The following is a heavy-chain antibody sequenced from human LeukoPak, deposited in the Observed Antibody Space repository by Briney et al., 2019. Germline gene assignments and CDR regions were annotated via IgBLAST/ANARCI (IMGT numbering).Heavy chain of an antibody. CDR1: GFTFSSYW. CDR2: IRYDGSNK. V-gene: IGHV3-30*02. D-gene: IGHD2-2*01. J-gene: IGHJ4*02. Sequence: GGSLRLSCAASGFTFSSYWMSWVRQAPGKGLEWVAFIRYDGSNKYYADSVKGRFTISRDNSKNTLYLQMNSLRAEDTAVYYCAVVPAANYWGQGTLVTVSS. CDR3: AVVPAANY.